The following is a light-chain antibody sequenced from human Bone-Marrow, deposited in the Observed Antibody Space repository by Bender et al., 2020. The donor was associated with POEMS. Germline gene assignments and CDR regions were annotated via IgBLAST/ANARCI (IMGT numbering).Light chain of an antibody. CDR1: SSDIGSYNF. CDR2: DVT. J-gene: IGLJ1*01. CDR3: CSYAGSYTLV. V-gene: IGLV2-11*01. Sequence: QSALTQPHSVSGSPGQSVTISCAGTSSDIGSYNFVSWFQQYPGKAPRLIIYDVTKRPSGVPDRFSGSKSGYTASLTISGLQAEDEADYHCCSYAGSYTLVFGTGTKVIVL.